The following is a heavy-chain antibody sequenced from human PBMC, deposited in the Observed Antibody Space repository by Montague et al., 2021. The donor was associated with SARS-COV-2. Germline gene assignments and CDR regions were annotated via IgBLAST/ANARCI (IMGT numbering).Heavy chain of an antibody. CDR3: ATRTGYPQNGFGF. Sequence: SETLSLTCTVSGDSIRNSEYSWGWVRQPPGNGLEWIGNIYYGGSTFYNPSLKSRVTIFVDTSKNQFSLKLSSVTAADTAVYYCATRTGYPQNGFGFWGQGTLVTGSS. CDR2: IYYGGST. CDR1: GDSIRNSEYS. D-gene: IGHD3-16*01. J-gene: IGHJ4*02. V-gene: IGHV4-39*01.